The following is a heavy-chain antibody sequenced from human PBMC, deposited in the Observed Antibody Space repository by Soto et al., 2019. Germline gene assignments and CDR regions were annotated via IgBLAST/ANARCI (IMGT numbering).Heavy chain of an antibody. J-gene: IGHJ5*02. Sequence: QDQLVQSGAEVKKPGASVKVSCKASGYTFSSYGISWVRQAPRQGLEWMGWISAYNGKTNYAQKFQGRVTMTADTSTSTVYMELRSLRSDDTAVYYCARVEAAMSGHWFDPWGQGTLVTVSS. CDR2: ISAYNGKT. CDR1: GYTFSSYG. CDR3: ARVEAAMSGHWFDP. D-gene: IGHD2-2*01. V-gene: IGHV1-18*01.